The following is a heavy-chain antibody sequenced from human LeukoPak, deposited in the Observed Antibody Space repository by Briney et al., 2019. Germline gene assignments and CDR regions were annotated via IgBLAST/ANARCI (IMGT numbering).Heavy chain of an antibody. CDR1: GFTFDDYA. CDR3: AKGVGYGNYYYYMDV. Sequence: PGGSLRLSCAASGFTFDDYAMQWVRQAPGKGLEWVSLISWDGGSTYYADSVKGRFTISRDNSKNSLYLQMNSLRAEDTALYYCAKGVGYGNYYYYMDVWGKGTTVTVSS. V-gene: IGHV3-43D*03. CDR2: ISWDGGST. J-gene: IGHJ6*03. D-gene: IGHD5-12*01.